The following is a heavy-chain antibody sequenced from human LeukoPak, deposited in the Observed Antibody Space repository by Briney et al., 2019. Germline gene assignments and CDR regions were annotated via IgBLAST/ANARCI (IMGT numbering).Heavy chain of an antibody. V-gene: IGHV3-53*01. J-gene: IGHJ3*01. D-gene: IGHD3-22*01. CDR1: GFTVINYY. CDR2: LYGGGGT. Sequence: QPGGSLRLSCAASGFTVINYYMSWVRQAPGKGLEWVAVLYGGGGTYYTDSVKGRFTISRDNSKNTLYLQMNSLRAEDTAVYYCVRGGYFYDSSGLDTFHVWGQGSMVTVSS. CDR3: VRGGYFYDSSGLDTFHV.